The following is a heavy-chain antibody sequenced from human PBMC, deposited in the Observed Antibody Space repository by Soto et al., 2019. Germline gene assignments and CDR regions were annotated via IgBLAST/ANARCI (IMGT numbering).Heavy chain of an antibody. V-gene: IGHV4-59*12. D-gene: IGHD3-10*01. CDR1: GGSISSYY. CDR3: ARGGDEYYFDY. CDR2: IYYSGST. J-gene: IGHJ4*02. Sequence: PSETLSLTCTVSGGSISSYYWSWIRQPPGKGLEWIGYIYYSGSTYYNPSLKRRVTISVDTSKNQFSLKLTSVTAADTAIYYCARGGDEYYFDYWGQGTQVTVSS.